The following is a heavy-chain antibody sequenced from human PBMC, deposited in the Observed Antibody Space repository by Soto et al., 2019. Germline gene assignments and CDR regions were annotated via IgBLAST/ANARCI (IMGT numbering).Heavy chain of an antibody. D-gene: IGHD2-2*01. CDR1: GYRFTGYY. Sequence: ASVKVSCKASGYRFTGYYLHWVRQAPGQGPEWMGWINLNSGGTHYAQKFQGWVTMTGDTSINTAYMELSMLTYDDTAVYYCARDRRGEIVLVPAGTGMDVWGQGTTATVSS. CDR2: INLNSGGT. J-gene: IGHJ6*02. CDR3: ARDRRGEIVLVPAGTGMDV. V-gene: IGHV1-2*04.